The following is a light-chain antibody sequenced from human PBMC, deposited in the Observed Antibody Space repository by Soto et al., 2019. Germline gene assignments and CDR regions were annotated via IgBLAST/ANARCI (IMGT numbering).Light chain of an antibody. Sequence: QSVLTQPPSVSGAPGQRVTISCTGSSSNIGAGYDVHWYQQLPGTAPKLLIYGNSNRPSGVPDRFSGSKSGTSASLAITGLQAEDEADYSCQSYDSSLSARYVFGPGTKVTVL. CDR1: SSNIGAGYD. CDR3: QSYDSSLSARYV. V-gene: IGLV1-40*01. J-gene: IGLJ1*01. CDR2: GNS.